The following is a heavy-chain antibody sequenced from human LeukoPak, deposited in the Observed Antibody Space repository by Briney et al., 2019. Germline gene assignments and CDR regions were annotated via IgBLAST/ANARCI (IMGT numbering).Heavy chain of an antibody. J-gene: IGHJ3*02. CDR2: INRSGST. CDR3: ARGLNVLLWFGESVSGAFDI. CDR1: GGSFSGYY. Sequence: SETLSLTCAVYGGSFSGYYWSWIRQPPGKGLEWIGEINRSGSTNYNPSLKSRFTISVDTSKNQFSLKLSSVTAADTAVYYCARGLNVLLWFGESVSGAFDIWGQGTMVTVSS. V-gene: IGHV4-34*01. D-gene: IGHD3-10*01.